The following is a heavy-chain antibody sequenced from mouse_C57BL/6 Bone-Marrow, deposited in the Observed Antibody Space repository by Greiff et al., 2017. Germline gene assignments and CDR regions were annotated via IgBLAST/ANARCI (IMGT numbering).Heavy chain of an antibody. CDR3: ARDSSCYYAMDY. Sequence: VQLQESGAELARPGASVKLSCKASGYTFTSSGISWVKQRTGQGLEWIGEIYPRSGNTYYNEKFKGTATLTADKSSSTAYMELRSLTSADSAVYFCARDSSCYYAMDYWGQGTSVTVSS. D-gene: IGHD3-2*02. CDR2: IYPRSGNT. CDR1: GYTFTSSG. J-gene: IGHJ4*01. V-gene: IGHV1-81*01.